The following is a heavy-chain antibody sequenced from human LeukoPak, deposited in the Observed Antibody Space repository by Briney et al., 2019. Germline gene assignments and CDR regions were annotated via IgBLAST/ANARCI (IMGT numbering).Heavy chain of an antibody. J-gene: IGHJ4*02. V-gene: IGHV3-30*04. CDR2: ISYDGSNK. Sequence: PGGSLRLSCAASVFTFSSYAMHWVRQAPGKGLEWLAVISYDGSNKYYADSVKGRFTISRDNSKNTLYLQMNSLRAEDTAVYYCAKDKQLWLPFDYWGQGTLVTVSS. D-gene: IGHD5-18*01. CDR3: AKDKQLWLPFDY. CDR1: VFTFSSYA.